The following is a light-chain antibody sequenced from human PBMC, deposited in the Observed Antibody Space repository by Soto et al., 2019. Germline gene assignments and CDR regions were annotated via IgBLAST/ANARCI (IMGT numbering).Light chain of an antibody. J-gene: IGKJ3*01. CDR2: GSS. V-gene: IGKV1-9*01. Sequence: IQLTQSPSSLSASVGDRVTITCRASQDIDSHLAWYQQRPGKAPKLLIYGSSTLQFGVPTRFSGSGSGTDFTLTIRTLQPEDFAPYYCQHPNAYPPLFSFGPGTKVNI. CDR1: QDIDSH. CDR3: QHPNAYPPLFS.